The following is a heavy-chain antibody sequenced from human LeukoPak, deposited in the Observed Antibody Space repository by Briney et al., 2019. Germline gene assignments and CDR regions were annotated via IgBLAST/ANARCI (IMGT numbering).Heavy chain of an antibody. CDR2: IKSDGSST. CDR1: GFTFSSHW. CDR3: ARGRAYYDFWSGYYNWFDP. V-gene: IGHV3-74*01. Sequence: GGSLRLSCAASGFTFSSHWMHWVRQAPGKGLVWVSRIKSDGSSTRYADSVKGRFTISRDNAKNTLYLQMNSLRAEDTAVYYCARGRAYYDFWSGYYNWFDPWGQGTLVIVSS. D-gene: IGHD3-3*01. J-gene: IGHJ5*02.